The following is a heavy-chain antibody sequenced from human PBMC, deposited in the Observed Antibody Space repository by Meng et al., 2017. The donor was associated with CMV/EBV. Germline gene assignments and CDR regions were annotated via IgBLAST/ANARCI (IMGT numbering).Heavy chain of an antibody. CDR2: IYPGDSDT. CDR1: GYSFTSYW. D-gene: IGHD1-26*01. V-gene: IGHV5-51*01. J-gene: IGHJ5*02. CDR3: ARSPGAITNWFDP. Sequence: KVSCKGSGYSFTSYWIGWVRQMPGKGLEWMGIIYPGDSDTRYSPSFQGQVTISADKSISTAYLELSRLRSDDTAVYYCARSPGAITNWFDPWGQGTLVTVSS.